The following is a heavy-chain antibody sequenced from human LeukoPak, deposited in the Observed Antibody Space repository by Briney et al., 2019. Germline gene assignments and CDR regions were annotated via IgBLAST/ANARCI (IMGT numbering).Heavy chain of an antibody. D-gene: IGHD1/OR15-1a*01. Sequence: ASVKVSCKASGYTFSGYYMHWVRQAPGQGLEWMGWINPNSGGTNYAQKFQGRVTITRDTSISTAYMELISLRSDDTAVYYCARVRTTLDYWGQGTLVTVSS. CDR3: ARVRTTLDY. J-gene: IGHJ4*02. CDR2: INPNSGGT. V-gene: IGHV1-2*02. CDR1: GYTFSGYY.